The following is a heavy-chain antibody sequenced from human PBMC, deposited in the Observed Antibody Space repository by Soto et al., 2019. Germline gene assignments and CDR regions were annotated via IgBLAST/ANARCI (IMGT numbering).Heavy chain of an antibody. Sequence: PSETLSLTCTVSGGSISSGGYYWSWIRQHPGKGLEWIGYIYYSGSTYYNPSLKSRVTISVDTSKNQFSLKLSSVTAADTAVYYCARQRRIPTLSYYYGMDVWGQGTTVTV. CDR3: ARQRRIPTLSYYYGMDV. V-gene: IGHV4-31*03. D-gene: IGHD4-17*01. CDR2: IYYSGST. J-gene: IGHJ6*02. CDR1: GGSISSGGYY.